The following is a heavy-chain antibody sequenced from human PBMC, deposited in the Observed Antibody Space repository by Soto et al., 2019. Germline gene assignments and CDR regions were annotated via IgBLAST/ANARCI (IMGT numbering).Heavy chain of an antibody. V-gene: IGHV4-30-4*01. CDR3: ARGRFGEIHDY. D-gene: IGHD3-16*01. Sequence: PSETLSLTCTVSSGSISSGDYYWSWLRQPPGKGLEWIGYIFYSGSTHYNASFQSRVSVSVDTSRNQSSLKLTSVSAADTAVYYCARGRFGEIHDYWGQGILVTVSS. CDR1: SGSISSGDYY. CDR2: IFYSGST. J-gene: IGHJ4*02.